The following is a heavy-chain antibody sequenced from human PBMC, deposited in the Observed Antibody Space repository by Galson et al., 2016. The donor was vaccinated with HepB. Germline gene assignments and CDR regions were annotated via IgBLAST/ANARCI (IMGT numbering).Heavy chain of an antibody. D-gene: IGHD3-10*01. J-gene: IGHJ4*02. CDR1: GFTFSSYG. CDR3: AKDRTPFAFQWFGEFDY. CDR2: ISYDGSNK. Sequence: SLRLSCAASGFTFSSYGLHWVRQAPGKGLEWVAVISYDGSNKFYADSVKGRFTISRDNSKNTLYLQMNSLRAEDTAVYYCAKDRTPFAFQWFGEFDYWGQGTLVTASP. V-gene: IGHV3-30*18.